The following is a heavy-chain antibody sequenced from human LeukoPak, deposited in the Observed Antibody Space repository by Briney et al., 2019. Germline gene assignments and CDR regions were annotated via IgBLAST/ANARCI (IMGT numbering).Heavy chain of an antibody. Sequence: ASVKVSCTASGYTFINSAIGWVRQAPGQGLEWMGWISPYNGYTKYAESLQGRVTITTDTSTSTAYMELRSLRSHDTAMYYCARVGASYDGLIDYWGQGTRVTVSS. CDR2: ISPYNGYT. CDR3: ARVGASYDGLIDY. V-gene: IGHV1-18*01. CDR1: GYTFINSA. J-gene: IGHJ4*02. D-gene: IGHD1-26*01.